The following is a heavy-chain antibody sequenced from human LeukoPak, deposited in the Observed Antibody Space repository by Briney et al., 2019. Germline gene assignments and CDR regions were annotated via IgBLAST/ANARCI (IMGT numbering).Heavy chain of an antibody. Sequence: SETLSLTCAVSGGSVSGDNWWSWVRQPPGKGLEWIGEVHHSGSTKYNPSLKSRLTISVDKSKKQFSLRLSSVTAADTAVYYCARGNYYDSTGYWNYWGQGTLVTVSS. CDR1: GGSVSGDNW. V-gene: IGHV4-4*02. CDR2: VHHSGST. CDR3: ARGNYYDSTGYWNY. D-gene: IGHD3-22*01. J-gene: IGHJ4*02.